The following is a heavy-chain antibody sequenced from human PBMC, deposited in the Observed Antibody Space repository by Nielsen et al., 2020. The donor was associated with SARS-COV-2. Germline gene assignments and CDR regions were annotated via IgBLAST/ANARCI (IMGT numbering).Heavy chain of an antibody. Sequence: GESLKISCAASGFTFNSYAMSWVRQAPGKGLEWVSAISGSGGSTYYADSVKGRFTISRDNSKNTLYLQMNSLRAEDTAVYYCAKADSAPPWYGMDVWGQGTTVTVSS. V-gene: IGHV3-23*01. CDR2: ISGSGGST. CDR1: GFTFNSYA. D-gene: IGHD3/OR15-3a*01. J-gene: IGHJ6*02. CDR3: AKADSAPPWYGMDV.